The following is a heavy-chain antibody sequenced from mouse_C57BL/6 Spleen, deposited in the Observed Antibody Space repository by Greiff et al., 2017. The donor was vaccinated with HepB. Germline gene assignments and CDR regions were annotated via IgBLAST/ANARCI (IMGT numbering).Heavy chain of an antibody. J-gene: IGHJ2*01. D-gene: IGHD2-4*01. V-gene: IGHV1-15*01. CDR3: TGDYDERRGFDY. CDR1: GYTFTDYE. Sequence: VQLQHSGAELVRPGASVTLSCKASGYTFTDYEMHWVKQTPVHGLEWIGAIDPETGGTAYNQKFKGKAILTADKSSSTAYMELRSLTSEDSAVYYCTGDYDERRGFDYWGQGTTLTVSS. CDR2: IDPETGGT.